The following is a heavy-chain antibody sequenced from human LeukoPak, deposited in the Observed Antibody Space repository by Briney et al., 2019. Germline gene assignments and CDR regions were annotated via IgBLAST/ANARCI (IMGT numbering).Heavy chain of an antibody. V-gene: IGHV3-9*01. CDR3: AKVLHSGYSYGSPFDY. J-gene: IGHJ4*02. Sequence: PGRSLRLSCAASGFTFDDYAMHWVRQAPGKGLEWVSGISWNSGSIGYADSVKGRFTISRDNAKNSLYLQMNSLRAEDTALYYCAKVLHSGYSYGSPFDYWGQGTLVTVSS. CDR2: ISWNSGSI. CDR1: GFTFDDYA. D-gene: IGHD5-18*01.